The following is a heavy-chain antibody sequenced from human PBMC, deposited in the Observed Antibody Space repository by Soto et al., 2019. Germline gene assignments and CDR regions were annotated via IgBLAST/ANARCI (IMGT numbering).Heavy chain of an antibody. CDR1: GFTFSTYG. D-gene: IGHD1-20*01. CDR2: IWYDGGIE. V-gene: IGHV3-33*01. J-gene: IGHJ5*02. Sequence: GGSLRLSCAASGFTFSTYGIHWVRQAPGKGLQWLAVIWYDGGIEYYSDSVKGRFTISGDNSKNTLYLQMNSLRVEDTAVYYCARDLTGSQGWFDPWGQGTLVTVSS. CDR3: ARDLTGSQGWFDP.